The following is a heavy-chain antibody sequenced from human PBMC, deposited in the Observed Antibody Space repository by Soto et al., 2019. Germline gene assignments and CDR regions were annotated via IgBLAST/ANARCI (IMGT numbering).Heavy chain of an antibody. CDR3: VKRIWDCSGGSCYSAYYYYMDV. CDR2: ISGSGGST. J-gene: IGHJ6*03. D-gene: IGHD2-15*01. V-gene: IGHV3-23*01. Sequence: GGSLRLSCAASGFTFSGYAMSWVRQAPGKGLEWVSAISGSGGSTYYADSVKGRFTISRDNSKNTLYLQMNSLRAEDTAVYYCVKRIWDCSGGSCYSAYYYYMDVWGKG. CDR1: GFTFSGYA.